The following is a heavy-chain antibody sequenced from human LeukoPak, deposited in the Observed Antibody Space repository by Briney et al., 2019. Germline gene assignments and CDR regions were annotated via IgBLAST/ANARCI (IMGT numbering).Heavy chain of an antibody. V-gene: IGHV4-30-4*01. CDR1: GGSLSSGDYY. CDR2: IYYSGST. J-gene: IGHJ5*02. D-gene: IGHD3-3*01. Sequence: PSETLSLTCTVAGGSLSSGDYYWSWTRQPPGKGLEWIGYIYYSGSTYYNPSLKSRVTISVDTSKNQFSLKLSSVPAADTAVYYCATLYYDFWSGQYNWFDPWGQGTLVTVSS. CDR3: ATLYYDFWSGQYNWFDP.